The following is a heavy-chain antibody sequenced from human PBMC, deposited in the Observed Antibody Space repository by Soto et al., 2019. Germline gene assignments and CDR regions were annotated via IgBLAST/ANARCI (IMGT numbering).Heavy chain of an antibody. V-gene: IGHV4-30-2*01. Sequence: SSETLSLTCAVSGGSISSGGYSWSWIRQPPGKGLEWIGYIYHSGSTYYNPSLKSRVTISVDRSKNQFSLKLSSVTAADTAVYYCARDYYGSGRLDYWGQGTLVTVSS. J-gene: IGHJ4*02. CDR1: GGSISSGGYS. CDR3: ARDYYGSGRLDY. CDR2: IYHSGST. D-gene: IGHD3-10*01.